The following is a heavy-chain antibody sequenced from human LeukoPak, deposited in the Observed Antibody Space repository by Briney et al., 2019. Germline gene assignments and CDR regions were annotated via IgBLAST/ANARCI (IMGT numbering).Heavy chain of an antibody. D-gene: IGHD5-18*01. J-gene: IGHJ4*02. Sequence: GGSLRLSCAASGFTVSSNYMSWVRQAPGKGLEWGSVIYSGGSTYYADSVKGRFTISRDNSKNTLYLQMNSLRAEDTAVYYCARGYRYGTFDYWGQGTLVTVSS. V-gene: IGHV3-53*01. CDR2: IYSGGST. CDR3: ARGYRYGTFDY. CDR1: GFTVSSNY.